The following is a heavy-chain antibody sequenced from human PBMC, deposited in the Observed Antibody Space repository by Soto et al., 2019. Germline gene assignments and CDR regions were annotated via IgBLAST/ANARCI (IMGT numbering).Heavy chain of an antibody. CDR3: ARRATTSAGYFDL. V-gene: IGHV3-7*01. CDR2: IKQDGSEK. J-gene: IGHJ2*01. Sequence: GGSLRLSCAASGFSFSSSVMHWVRQAPGKGLEWVANIKQDGSEKNYKDSVKGRLTISRDNARNSLSLQMNSLRAEDTAVYYCARRATTSAGYFDLWGRGTLVTVSS. CDR1: GFSFSSSV. D-gene: IGHD1-26*01.